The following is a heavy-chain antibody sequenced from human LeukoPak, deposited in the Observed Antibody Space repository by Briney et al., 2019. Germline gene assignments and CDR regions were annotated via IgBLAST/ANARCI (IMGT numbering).Heavy chain of an antibody. Sequence: SETLSLTCTVSGGSIRSSSYYWGWIRQPPGTGLEWIGSIYYTGSTHYNPTLKSRVTISVDTSNNQFSLKLSSVTAADAAVYYCARRAFRWFGEFFDYWGQGTLVTVSS. CDR2: IYYTGST. CDR3: ARRAFRWFGEFFDY. D-gene: IGHD3-10*01. V-gene: IGHV4-39*07. J-gene: IGHJ4*02. CDR1: GGSIRSSSYY.